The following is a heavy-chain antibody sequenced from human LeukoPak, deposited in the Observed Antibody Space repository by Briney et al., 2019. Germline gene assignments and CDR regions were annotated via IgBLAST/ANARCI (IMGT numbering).Heavy chain of an antibody. V-gene: IGHV3-74*01. Sequence: PGGSLRLSCAASGLTFSNYWMHWVRQAPGKGLAWVSGISTDGRTTVYAASVKGRFTISRDNAKNSLYLQMNSLRAEDTAVYYCAREGGYDFWSGYFKTIDFDYWGQGTLVTVSS. D-gene: IGHD3-3*01. J-gene: IGHJ4*02. CDR3: AREGGYDFWSGYFKTIDFDY. CDR2: ISTDGRTT. CDR1: GLTFSNYW.